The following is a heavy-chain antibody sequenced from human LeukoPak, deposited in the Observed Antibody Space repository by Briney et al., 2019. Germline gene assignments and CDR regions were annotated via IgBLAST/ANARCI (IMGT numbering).Heavy chain of an antibody. Sequence: SETLSLTCTVSGGSISSGGYYWSWIRQHPGKGLEWIGYIYYSGSTYYNPSLKSRVTISVDTSKNQFSLKLSSVTAADTAVYYCARDKNFFSDWFDPWGQGTLVTVSS. CDR2: IYYSGST. J-gene: IGHJ5*02. V-gene: IGHV4-31*03. CDR1: GGSISSGGYY. CDR3: ARDKNFFSDWFDP. D-gene: IGHD3-3*01.